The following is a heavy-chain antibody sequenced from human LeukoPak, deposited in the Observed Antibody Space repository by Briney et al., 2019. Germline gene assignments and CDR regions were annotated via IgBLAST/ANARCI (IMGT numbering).Heavy chain of an antibody. J-gene: IGHJ6*03. CDR2: INPNSGVT. CDR3: ARGVYCSSTSCYSGLGYYYYYMDV. D-gene: IGHD2-2*02. Sequence: ASMKVSCKTSGYTFTGHYIHWVRQAPGQGLEWMGWINPNSGVTNYVQKFQGRVAMTRDTSIRAAYMELSRLTSDDTAVHYCARGVYCSSTSCYSGLGYYYYYMDVWGKGTTVTVSS. V-gene: IGHV1-2*02. CDR1: GYTFTGHY.